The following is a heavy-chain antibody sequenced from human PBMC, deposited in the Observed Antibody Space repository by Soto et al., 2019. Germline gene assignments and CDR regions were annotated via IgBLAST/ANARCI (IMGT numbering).Heavy chain of an antibody. V-gene: IGHV3-30*18. CDR3: AKDSAPSLVPGSYGMDV. CDR1: GFTFSSYG. CDR2: ISYDGSNK. Sequence: ESGGGVVQPGRSLRLSCAASGFTFSSYGMHWVRQAPGKGLEWVAVISYDGSNKYYADSVKGRFTISRDNSKNTLYLQMNSLRAEDTAVYYCAKDSAPSLVPGSYGMDVWGQGTTVTVSS. D-gene: IGHD7-27*01. J-gene: IGHJ6*02.